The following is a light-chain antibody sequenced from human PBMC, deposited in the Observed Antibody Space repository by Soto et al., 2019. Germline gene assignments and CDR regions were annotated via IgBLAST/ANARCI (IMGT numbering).Light chain of an antibody. J-gene: IGKJ3*01. CDR3: QHYNSYPFT. CDR1: QGISTW. V-gene: IGKV1-5*01. Sequence: DIQMTQSPSTLSASVGDRVTITCRASQGISTWLAWYQQRLGEAPKVLIYDASSLESGVPSRFSGSGSETEFTLTISSLQPDDFATYYCQHYNSYPFTFGPGTKVDIK. CDR2: DAS.